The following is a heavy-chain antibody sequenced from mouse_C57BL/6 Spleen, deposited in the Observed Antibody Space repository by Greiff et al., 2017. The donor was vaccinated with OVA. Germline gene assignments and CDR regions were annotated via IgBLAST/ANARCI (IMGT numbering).Heavy chain of an antibody. CDR1: GYSITSGYY. J-gene: IGHJ4*01. D-gene: IGHD2-4*01. Sequence: EVQLVESGPGLVKPSQSLSLTCSVTGYSITSGYYWNWIRQFPGNKLEWMGYISYDGSNNYNPSLKNRISITRDTSKNQFFLKLNSVTTEDTATYYCARDPSYYDYDDAMDYWGQGTSVTVSS. V-gene: IGHV3-6*01. CDR3: ARDPSYYDYDDAMDY. CDR2: ISYDGSN.